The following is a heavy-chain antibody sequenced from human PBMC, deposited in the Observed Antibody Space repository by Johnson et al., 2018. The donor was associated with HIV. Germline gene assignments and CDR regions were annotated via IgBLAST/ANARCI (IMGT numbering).Heavy chain of an antibody. CDR1: GFTVSSNY. CDR2: IYSGGST. CDR3: ARDQIAASGAVDI. J-gene: IGHJ3*02. V-gene: IGHV3-66*02. Sequence: EQLVESGGGLVQPGGSLRLSCAASGFTVSSNYMSWVRQAPGKGLEWVSVIYSGGSTYYADSVKGRFTISRDYSKNTLYLQMNSLRAEDTAVYYCARDQIAASGAVDIWGQGTMVTVSS. D-gene: IGHD6-13*01.